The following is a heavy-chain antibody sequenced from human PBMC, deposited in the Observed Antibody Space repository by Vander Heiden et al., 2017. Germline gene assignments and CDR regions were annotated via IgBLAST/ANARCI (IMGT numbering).Heavy chain of an antibody. Sequence: EVQLVESGGGLAQPGGSLRLSCLDPGFTFSSSWMHWVRQAPGTGLGGLARMNSDGSTTDYADSVKGRVTISRDNAKNTLYLQMNGLRAEDTAVYYCARAGFFRFDYWGQGILVTVAS. CDR2: MNSDGSTT. CDR3: ARAGFFRFDY. CDR1: GFTFSSSW. D-gene: IGHD3-3*01. V-gene: IGHV3-74*01. J-gene: IGHJ4*02.